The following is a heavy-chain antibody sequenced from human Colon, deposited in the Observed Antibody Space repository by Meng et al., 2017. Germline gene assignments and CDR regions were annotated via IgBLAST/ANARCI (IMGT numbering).Heavy chain of an antibody. V-gene: IGHV4-4*07. CDR3: ARRMTLAGSVAFDV. CDR1: GGCVIAFN. D-gene: IGHD6-19*01. CDR2: LHTSRGT. Sequence: QVHLQVSRLGLVNPSVTLSLTCTLSGGCVIAFNWSWIRQSAARGLEWIGRLHTSRGTEYSPSLKSRVTMSLDTSKNQFSLKLTSVTAADTAIYYCARRMTLAGSVAFDVWGQGTMVTVSS. J-gene: IGHJ3*01.